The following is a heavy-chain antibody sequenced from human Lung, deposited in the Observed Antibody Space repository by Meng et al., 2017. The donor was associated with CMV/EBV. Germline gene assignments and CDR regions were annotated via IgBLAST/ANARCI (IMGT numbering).Heavy chain of an antibody. CDR1: GFTCNRYS. V-gene: IGHV3-23*01. Sequence: GSLKIPSAASGFTCNRYSMSWIRQAPGKGLQWVSSISGSSTVTYYAGSVKGRFTISRDNSNNTLHLQMNSLRADDTAVYYCVKGWQQPGSYWGQGTLVTVSS. J-gene: IGHJ4*02. D-gene: IGHD4-23*01. CDR2: ISGSSTVT. CDR3: VKGWQQPGSY.